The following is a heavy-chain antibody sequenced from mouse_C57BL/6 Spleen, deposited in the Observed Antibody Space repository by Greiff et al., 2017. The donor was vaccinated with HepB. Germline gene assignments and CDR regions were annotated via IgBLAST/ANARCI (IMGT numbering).Heavy chain of an antibody. D-gene: IGHD2-4*01. Sequence: VKLVESGAELVRPGASVTLSCKASGYTFTDYEMHWVKQTPVHGLEWIGAIDPETGGTAYNQKFKGKAILTADKSSSTAYMELRSLTSEDSAVYYCTRDGDYERNWYFDVWGTGTTVTVSS. CDR2: IDPETGGT. CDR3: TRDGDYERNWYFDV. V-gene: IGHV1-15*01. CDR1: GYTFTDYE. J-gene: IGHJ1*03.